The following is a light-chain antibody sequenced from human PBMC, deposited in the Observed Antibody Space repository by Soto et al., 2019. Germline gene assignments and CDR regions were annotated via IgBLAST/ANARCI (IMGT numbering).Light chain of an antibody. J-gene: IGKJ4*01. CDR3: QQYYSYPPVT. CDR2: AAS. CDR1: QGISSY. V-gene: IGKV1-8*01. Sequence: AIRMTQSPSSLPASTGDRVTITCRASQGISSYLAWYQQKPGKAPKLLIYAASTLQSGVPSRFSGSGSGTDFTLTISCLQSEDFATYYCQQYYSYPPVTFGGGTKVDIK.